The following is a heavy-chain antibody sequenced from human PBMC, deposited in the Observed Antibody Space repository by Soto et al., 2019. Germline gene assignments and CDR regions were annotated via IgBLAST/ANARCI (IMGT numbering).Heavy chain of an antibody. CDR1: GFSFSNYG. D-gene: IGHD3-10*01. CDR3: ARLPQFLWFGALTSRAYYFNY. V-gene: IGHV3-23*01. J-gene: IGHJ4*02. CDR2: IRGSAETA. Sequence: LRLSCAASGFSFSNYGMSWVRQAPGKGLEWVATIRGSAETANHADSVKGRFTVSRDNSKNTLHLQMDTPRVEDTAIYYCARLPQFLWFGALTSRAYYFNYWGPGTLVTVSS.